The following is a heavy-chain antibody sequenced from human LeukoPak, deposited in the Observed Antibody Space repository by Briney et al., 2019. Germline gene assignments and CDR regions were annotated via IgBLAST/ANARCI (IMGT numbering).Heavy chain of an antibody. J-gene: IGHJ4*02. CDR3: VREDTPATANY. V-gene: IGHV3-23*01. CDR1: GFNFANHA. Sequence: GGSLRLSCAASGFNFANHAMSWVRQTPGKGREWVSAISGGGDITYYADSVTGRFTISRDNSKDTLFLQMHSLRPGDTAVYYCVREDTPATANYWGQGTLVTISS. D-gene: IGHD2-21*02. CDR2: ISGGGDIT.